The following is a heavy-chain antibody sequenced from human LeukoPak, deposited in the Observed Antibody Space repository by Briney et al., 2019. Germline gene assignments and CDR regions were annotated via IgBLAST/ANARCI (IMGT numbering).Heavy chain of an antibody. J-gene: IGHJ4*02. Sequence: SETLSLTCAVSGGSISSGGYSWSWIRQPPGKGLEWIGYIYYSGSTYYNPSLKSRVTISVDTSKNQFSLKLSSVTAADTAVYYCASEIPDYDSSGYTFDYWGQGTLVTVSS. CDR2: IYYSGST. CDR3: ASEIPDYDSSGYTFDY. CDR1: GGSISSGGYS. V-gene: IGHV4-30-2*05. D-gene: IGHD3-22*01.